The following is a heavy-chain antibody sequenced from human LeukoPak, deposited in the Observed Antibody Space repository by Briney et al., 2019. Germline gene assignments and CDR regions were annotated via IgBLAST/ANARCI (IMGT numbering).Heavy chain of an antibody. D-gene: IGHD1-26*01. J-gene: IGHJ3*02. CDR3: ARERGNLRGDAFDI. V-gene: IGHV4-39*02. Sequence: PSETLSLTCTVSGGSISSNNYYWGWIRQPPGKGLEWIGSIYYSGSTYNNPSLKSRVTISVDTTKNQFSLKLTSVTAADTAVYYCARERGNLRGDAFDIWGQGTMVTVSS. CDR2: IYYSGST. CDR1: GGSISSNNYY.